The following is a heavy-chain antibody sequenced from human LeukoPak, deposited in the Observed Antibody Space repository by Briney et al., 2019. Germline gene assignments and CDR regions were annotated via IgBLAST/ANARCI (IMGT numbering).Heavy chain of an antibody. CDR3: AKCYSNNWSDAFDI. V-gene: IGHV3-23*01. Sequence: GGSLRLSCAASGFTFSIYVMSWVRQAPGKGLGWVSVISGSGSFAYYADSVKGRFAISRDSSKYTMYLQMNGLRAEDTAVYYCAKCYSNNWSDAFDIWGQGTMVTVSS. J-gene: IGHJ3*02. CDR1: GFTFSIYV. CDR2: ISGSGSFA. D-gene: IGHD6-13*01.